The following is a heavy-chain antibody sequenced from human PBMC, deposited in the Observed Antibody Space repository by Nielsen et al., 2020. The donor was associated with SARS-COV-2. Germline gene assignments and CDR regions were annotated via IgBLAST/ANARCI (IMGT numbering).Heavy chain of an antibody. CDR2: IYPGDSDT. J-gene: IGHJ6*02. CDR1: GYTFTTYW. V-gene: IGHV5-51*01. Sequence: GESLKISCQTSGYTFTTYWINWVRQMPGKGLEWMGIIYPGDSDTRYSPSFQGQVTISADKSISTAYLQWSSLKASDTAMYYCARRGVALYYYGMDVWGQGTTVTVSS. CDR3: ARRGVALYYYGMDV. D-gene: IGHD2-21*01.